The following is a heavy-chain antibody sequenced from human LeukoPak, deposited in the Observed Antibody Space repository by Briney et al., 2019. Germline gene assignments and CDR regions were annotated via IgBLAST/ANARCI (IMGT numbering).Heavy chain of an antibody. J-gene: IGHJ1*01. CDR3: ARDGSSSGYYYAK. D-gene: IGHD3-22*01. Sequence: PSETLSLTCAVYGGSFSGYYWSWIRQPPGKGLEWIGEINHSGSTNYNPSLKSRVTISVDTSKNQFSLKLSSVTAADTAVYYCARDGSSSGYYYAKWGQGTLVTVSS. V-gene: IGHV4-34*01. CDR1: GGSFSGYY. CDR2: INHSGST.